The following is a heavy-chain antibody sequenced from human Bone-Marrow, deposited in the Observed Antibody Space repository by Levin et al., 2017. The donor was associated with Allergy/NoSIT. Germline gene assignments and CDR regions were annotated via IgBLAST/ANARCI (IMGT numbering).Heavy chain of an antibody. D-gene: IGHD3-3*01. CDR1: GYTFTGHY. J-gene: IGHJ4*02. V-gene: IGHV1-2*06. CDR2: INPISGDT. CDR3: ARVEYEAYDY. Sequence: GESLKISCKASGYTFTGHYLHWLRQAPGQGPEYMGRINPISGDTHYAQKFQGRVTMTRDTSTSTTYLELSRLTSDDAAVYYCARVEYEAYDYWGQGTLVTVSS.